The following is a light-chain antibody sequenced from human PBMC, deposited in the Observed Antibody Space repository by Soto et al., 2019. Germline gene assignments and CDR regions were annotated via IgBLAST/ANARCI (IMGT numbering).Light chain of an antibody. Sequence: EIVLRQSPGTLSLSPGERATLSCRASQSVASSYLAWYRQRPGQPPRLLIYGASSRATGIPDRFSGSGSGTDFTLTISRLEPEDFAVYYCQQYGNSPRTFGQGTKV. CDR1: QSVASSY. V-gene: IGKV3-20*01. J-gene: IGKJ1*01. CDR3: QQYGNSPRT. CDR2: GAS.